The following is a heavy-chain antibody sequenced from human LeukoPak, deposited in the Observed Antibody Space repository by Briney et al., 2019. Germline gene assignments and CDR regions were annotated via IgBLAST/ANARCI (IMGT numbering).Heavy chain of an antibody. CDR1: GGSISSSSYY. CDR2: IYYSGST. D-gene: IGHD1-1*01. V-gene: IGHV4-39*07. J-gene: IGHJ4*02. Sequence: SETLSLTCTVSGGSISSSSYYWGWIRQPPGKGLEWIGGIYYSGSTYYNPSLKSRVTISVDTSKNQFSLYLDSVTAADTAVYYCARDWNRYAYWGQGTLVTVSS. CDR3: ARDWNRYAY.